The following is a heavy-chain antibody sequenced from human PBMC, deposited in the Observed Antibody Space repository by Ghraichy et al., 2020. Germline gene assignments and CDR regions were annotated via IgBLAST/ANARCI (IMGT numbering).Heavy chain of an antibody. CDR3: AKTVTVTTEHYFDY. J-gene: IGHJ4*02. V-gene: IGHV3-9*01. Sequence: GGSLRLSCAASGFTFDDYAMHWVRQAPGKGLEWVSGISWNSGSIGYADSVKGRFTISRDNAKNSLYLQMNSLRAEDTALYYCAKTVTVTTEHYFDYWGQGTLVTVSS. CDR2: ISWNSGSI. D-gene: IGHD4-17*01. CDR1: GFTFDDYA.